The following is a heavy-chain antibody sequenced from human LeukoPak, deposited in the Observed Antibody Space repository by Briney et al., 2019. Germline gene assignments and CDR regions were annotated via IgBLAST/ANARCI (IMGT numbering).Heavy chain of an antibody. D-gene: IGHD6-13*01. CDR3: ARALEQQLVQGHWFDP. J-gene: IGHJ5*02. Sequence: SETLSLTCTVSGGSISSYYWSWIRQPPGKGLEWIGYIYYSGSTNYNPSLTSRVTISVDTSKNQFSLKLSSVTAADTAVYYCARALEQQLVQGHWFDPWGQGTLVTVSS. V-gene: IGHV4-59*01. CDR1: GGSISSYY. CDR2: IYYSGST.